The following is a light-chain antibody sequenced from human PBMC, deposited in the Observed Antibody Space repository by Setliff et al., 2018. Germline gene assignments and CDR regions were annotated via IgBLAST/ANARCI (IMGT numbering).Light chain of an antibody. CDR1: SSDVGGYNY. CDR2: EVS. CDR3: SSYAGSLYV. V-gene: IGLV2-8*01. J-gene: IGLJ1*01. Sequence: QSALTQPPSSSWSPGQSVTISCTGTSSDVGGYNYVSWYQQHPGKAPKLMIYEVSKQPSGVPDRFSGAKSCNTASLTVSGLQAEDEADYYCSSYAGSLYVFGTGTKVTV.